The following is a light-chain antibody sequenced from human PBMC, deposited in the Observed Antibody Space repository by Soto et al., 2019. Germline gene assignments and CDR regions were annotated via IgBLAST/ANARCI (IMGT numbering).Light chain of an antibody. CDR2: YDS. V-gene: IGLV3-21*04. CDR3: QVWDNSSGHPGV. Sequence: SYELTQPPSVSVAPGETARITCGGNNIGSKSVHWYQQKPGQAPVLVIYYDSDRPSGIPERFSGSNSGNTATLTISRVEAGDEADYYCQVWDNSSGHPGVFGGGTQLTVL. J-gene: IGLJ3*02. CDR1: NIGSKS.